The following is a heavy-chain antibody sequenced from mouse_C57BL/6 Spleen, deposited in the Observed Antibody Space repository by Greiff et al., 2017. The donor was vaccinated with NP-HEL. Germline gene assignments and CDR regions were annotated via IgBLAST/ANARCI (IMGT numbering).Heavy chain of an antibody. CDR1: GYTFTSYW. J-gene: IGHJ4*01. CDR2: IDPSDSYT. Sequence: VQLQQPGAELVMPGASVKLSCKASGYTFTSYWMHWVKQRPGQGLEWIGEIDPSDSYTNYNQKFKGKSTLTVDKSSSTAYMQLSSLTSEDSAVYYCARRFGGNSSMDYWGQGTSVTVSS. V-gene: IGHV1-69*01. D-gene: IGHD1-1*02. CDR3: ARRFGGNSSMDY.